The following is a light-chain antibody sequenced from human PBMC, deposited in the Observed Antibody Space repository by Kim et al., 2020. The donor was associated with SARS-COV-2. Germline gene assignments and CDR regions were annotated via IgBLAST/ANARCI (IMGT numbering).Light chain of an antibody. V-gene: IGKV3-20*01. CDR2: DAS. CDR3: QQYSSSAQS. CDR1: QSVSSSY. J-gene: IGKJ2*03. Sequence: EIVLTQSPATLSLSPGERATLSCRASQSVSSSYFAWYQQTPGQAPRLLIYDASSRATGIPDRFSGSGSGTDFTLTISRLDPEDFAVYYCQQYSSSAQSCGQGTKLEI.